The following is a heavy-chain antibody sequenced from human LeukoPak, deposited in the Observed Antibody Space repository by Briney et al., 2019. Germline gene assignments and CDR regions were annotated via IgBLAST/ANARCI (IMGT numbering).Heavy chain of an antibody. CDR2: INPNSGGT. D-gene: IGHD6-13*01. J-gene: IGHJ6*03. CDR3: ARCEQQLTFMDV. CDR1: GYTFTSYD. V-gene: IGHV1-2*02. Sequence: ASVKVSCKASGYTFTSYDINWVRQATGQGLEWMGWINPNSGGTNYAQKFQGRVTMTRDTSISTAYMELSRLRSDDTAVYYCARCEQQLTFMDVWGKGTTVTVSS.